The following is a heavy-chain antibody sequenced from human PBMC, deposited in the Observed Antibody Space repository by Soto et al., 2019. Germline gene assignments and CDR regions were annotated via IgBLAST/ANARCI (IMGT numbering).Heavy chain of an antibody. V-gene: IGHV3-23*01. D-gene: IGHD3-10*01. Sequence: GGSLRLSCAASGFTFSSYAMSWVRQAPGKGLEWVSAISGSGGSTYYADSVKGRFTISRDNSKNTLYLQMNSLRAEDTAVYYCAKSAYYGSGSLSYFDYWGQGTLVTVSS. CDR1: GFTFSSYA. J-gene: IGHJ4*02. CDR2: ISGSGGST. CDR3: AKSAYYGSGSLSYFDY.